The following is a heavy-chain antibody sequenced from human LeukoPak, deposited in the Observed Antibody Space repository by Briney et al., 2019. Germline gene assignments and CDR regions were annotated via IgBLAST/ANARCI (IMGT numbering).Heavy chain of an antibody. D-gene: IGHD2-8*02. J-gene: IGHJ6*04. CDR2: IVVASGRT. CDR1: GFTFSNSA. CDR3: AAASVAPGGHFYGMDV. Sequence: GASVTVSCKASGFTFSNSAGQGVGQARGQRRDWIGWIVVASGRTNYAQSFQGRLTVSRDMSTSTAYLEVGSLRSEDTAVYYCAAASVAPGGHFYGMDVWGKGTTVTVSS. V-gene: IGHV1-58*01.